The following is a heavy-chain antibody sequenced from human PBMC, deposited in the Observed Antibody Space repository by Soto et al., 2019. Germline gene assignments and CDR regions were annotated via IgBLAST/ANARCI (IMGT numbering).Heavy chain of an antibody. V-gene: IGHV1-69*02. CDR1: GGSFMSYT. D-gene: IGHD2-21*01. J-gene: IGHJ6*03. Sequence: QVQLVQSGAEVKKPGSSVKVSCEASGGSFMSYTFTWVRQAPGQGLEWVGRIIPIQGRANYALKLQDRVTITADRSTKTVYMELRSLRPEDTAVYYCAKSLLFVDHAYMDVWGKGPTVTVSS. CDR2: IIPIQGRA. CDR3: AKSLLFVDHAYMDV.